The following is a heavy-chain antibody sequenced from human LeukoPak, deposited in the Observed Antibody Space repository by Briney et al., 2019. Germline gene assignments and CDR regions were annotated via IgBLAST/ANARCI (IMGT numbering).Heavy chain of an antibody. J-gene: IGHJ4*02. V-gene: IGHV4-39*07. CDR3: ARVELDSSSWEDPGLN. CDR1: GGSISSSSYY. Sequence: PSETLSLTCTVSGGSISSSSYYWGWIRQPPGKGLEWIGSIYYSGSTYYNPSLKSRVTISVDTSKNQFSLKLSSVTAADTAVYYCARVELDSSSWEDPGLNWGQGTLVTVSS. CDR2: IYYSGST. D-gene: IGHD6-13*01.